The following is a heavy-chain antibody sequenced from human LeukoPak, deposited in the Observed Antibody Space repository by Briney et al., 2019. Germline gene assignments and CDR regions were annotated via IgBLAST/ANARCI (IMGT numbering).Heavy chain of an antibody. J-gene: IGHJ4*02. V-gene: IGHV1-69*05. D-gene: IGHD1-26*01. Sequence: SVKVSCKASGGTSISYAISWVRQAPGQGLEWMGRIIPIFGTANYAQKFQGRVTITTDESTSTAYMELSSLRSEDTAVYYCAREYSGSWHIWGQGTLVTVSS. CDR3: AREYSGSWHI. CDR1: GGTSISYA. CDR2: IIPIFGTA.